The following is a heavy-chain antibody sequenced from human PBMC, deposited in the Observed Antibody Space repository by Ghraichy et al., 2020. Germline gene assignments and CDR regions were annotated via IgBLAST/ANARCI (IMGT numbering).Heavy chain of an antibody. CDR1: GFTFNNYA. Sequence: GEALNISCEASGFTFNNYAMAWVRQAPGKGLEWVSTIDATGRNTHYADSVEGRFTISRDNSRNTHYLHMNSLRAEDTALYYCAKDDGVPIHFDCWGQGTLVTVSS. J-gene: IGHJ4*02. D-gene: IGHD3-16*01. CDR2: IDATGRNT. CDR3: AKDDGVPIHFDC. V-gene: IGHV3-23*01.